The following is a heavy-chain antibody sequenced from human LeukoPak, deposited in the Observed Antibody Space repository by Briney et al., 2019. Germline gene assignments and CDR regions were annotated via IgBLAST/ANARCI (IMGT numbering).Heavy chain of an antibody. V-gene: IGHV4-38-2*02. CDR2: IYHSGST. Sequence: SETLSLTCTASGYSISSGYYWGWIRQPPGKGLEWIGSIYHSGSTYYNPSLKSRVTISVDTSKNQFSLKLSSVTAADTAVYYCARSFYCSGGSCYSYYYYYMDVWGKGTTVTISS. D-gene: IGHD2-15*01. CDR1: GYSISSGYY. J-gene: IGHJ6*03. CDR3: ARSFYCSGGSCYSYYYYYMDV.